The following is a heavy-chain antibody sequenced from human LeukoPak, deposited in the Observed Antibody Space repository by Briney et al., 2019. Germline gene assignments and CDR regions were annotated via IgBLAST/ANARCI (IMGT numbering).Heavy chain of an antibody. CDR2: ISGSGGST. Sequence: GGSLRLSCAASGFTFSSYAMSWVRQAPGKGLEWVSAISGSGGSTYYADSVKGRFTISRDNSKNTLYLQMNSLRAEETAVYYCAKYGGSYHMPFDYWGQGTLVTVSS. V-gene: IGHV3-23*01. D-gene: IGHD1-26*01. CDR3: AKYGGSYHMPFDY. J-gene: IGHJ4*02. CDR1: GFTFSSYA.